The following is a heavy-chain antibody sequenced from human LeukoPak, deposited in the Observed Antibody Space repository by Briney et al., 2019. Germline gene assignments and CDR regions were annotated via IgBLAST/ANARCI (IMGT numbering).Heavy chain of an antibody. D-gene: IGHD2-2*01. CDR2: IYYSGST. J-gene: IGHJ6*02. V-gene: IGHV4-31*03. CDR1: GGSISSGGYY. Sequence: PSETLSLTCTVSGGSISSGGYYWSWIRQHPGKGLEWIGYIYYSGSTYYNPSLKSRVTISVDTSKNQFSLKLSSVTAADTAVYYCARQGGGCSSTSCYYYYYGMDVWGQGTTVTVSS. CDR3: ARQGGGCSSTSCYYYYYGMDV.